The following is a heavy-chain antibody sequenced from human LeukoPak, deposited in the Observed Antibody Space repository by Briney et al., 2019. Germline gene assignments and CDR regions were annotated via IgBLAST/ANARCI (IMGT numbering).Heavy chain of an antibody. Sequence: SETLSLTCSVSGGSIRSSNSFWGWIRQPPGERLEWIATIYYNGNTYYNPSLQSRVTISVDTSKNQFSLKLSSVTAADTAVYYCARGHYDILTGTNYYYYYYYMDVWGKGTTVTISS. D-gene: IGHD3-9*01. CDR3: ARGHYDILTGTNYYYYYYYMDV. J-gene: IGHJ6*03. CDR1: GGSIRSSNSF. CDR2: IYYNGNT. V-gene: IGHV4-39*07.